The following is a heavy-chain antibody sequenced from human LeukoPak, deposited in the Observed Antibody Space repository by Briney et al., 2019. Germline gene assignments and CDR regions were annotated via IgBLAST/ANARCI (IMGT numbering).Heavy chain of an antibody. Sequence: SETLSLTCTVSGGSISSGDYYWSWIRQPPGKGLEWIGYIYYSGSTYYNPSLKSRVTISVDTSKNQFSLKLSSVTAADTAVYYCARDSEELYPDAFDIWGQGTLVTVSS. V-gene: IGHV4-30-4*01. CDR3: ARDSEELYPDAFDI. J-gene: IGHJ3*02. CDR2: IYYSGST. D-gene: IGHD2-15*01. CDR1: GGSISSGDYY.